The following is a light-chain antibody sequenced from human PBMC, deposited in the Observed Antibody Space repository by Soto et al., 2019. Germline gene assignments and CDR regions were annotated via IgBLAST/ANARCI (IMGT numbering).Light chain of an antibody. CDR3: SSYISSSTLNV. CDR2: DVS. Sequence: QSALTRPASVSGSPGQSITISCTGTSSDVGGYNYVSWYQQHPGKAPKLMIYDVSKRPSGVSNRFSGSKSGNTASLTISGLQAEDEADYYCSSYISSSTLNVFGTGSKVTVL. V-gene: IGLV2-14*01. CDR1: SSDVGGYNY. J-gene: IGLJ1*01.